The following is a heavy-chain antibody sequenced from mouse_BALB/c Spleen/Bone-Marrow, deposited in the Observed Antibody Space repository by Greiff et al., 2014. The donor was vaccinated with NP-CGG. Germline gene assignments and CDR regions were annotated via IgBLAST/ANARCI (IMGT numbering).Heavy chain of an antibody. Sequence: VQLQQSGAELVQPGASVKLSCTASGFNIKDTYMHWVKQRPEQGLEWIGRIDPANGNTKYDPKFQGKATITADTSSNTAYPQLSSLTSEDTAVYYCARYYYGYYFDDWGQGTTLTVSS. CDR3: ARYYYGYYFDD. CDR1: GFNIKDTY. V-gene: IGHV14-3*02. CDR2: IDPANGNT. D-gene: IGHD1-1*01. J-gene: IGHJ2*01.